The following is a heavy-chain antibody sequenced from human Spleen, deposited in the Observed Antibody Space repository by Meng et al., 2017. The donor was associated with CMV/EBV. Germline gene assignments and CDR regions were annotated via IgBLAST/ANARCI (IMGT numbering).Heavy chain of an antibody. J-gene: IGHJ1*01. CDR3: GRDGGTSRSCKGFVIRY. CDR1: GFIFSSYA. CDR2: ISSSDGTI. Sequence: ETLSLTCAASGFIFSSYAMTWVRQAPGKGLEWISYISSSDGTIYDADSVKGRFTISRNNAKNSLYPQMNSLRADDTAMYYCGRDGGTSRSCKGFVIRYWGQGTLVTVSS. D-gene: IGHD2-15*01. V-gene: IGHV3-48*04.